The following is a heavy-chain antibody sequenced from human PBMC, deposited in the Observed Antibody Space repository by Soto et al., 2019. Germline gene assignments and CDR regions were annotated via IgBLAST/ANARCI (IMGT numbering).Heavy chain of an antibody. CDR3: GRDYQVLMVYAAYFDY. V-gene: IGHV1-18*04. CDR2: INANSGDT. CDR1: GYTFTGYY. D-gene: IGHD2-8*01. Sequence: ASVKVSCKASGYTFTGYYMHWVRQAPGQGLEWMGWINANSGDTNYAQKLQGRVTMTTDTSTSTAYMELRSLRSDDTAVYYCGRDYQVLMVYAAYFDYWGQGTLVTVSS. J-gene: IGHJ4*02.